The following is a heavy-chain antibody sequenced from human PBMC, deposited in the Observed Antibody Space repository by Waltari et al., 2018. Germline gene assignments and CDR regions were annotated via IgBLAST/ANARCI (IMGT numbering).Heavy chain of an antibody. CDR3: VRDHRHGFDV. V-gene: IGHV3-48*01. Sequence: EVQLIESGGNLIEPGGSLRLSCLASGFPLGTFNMNWFRQAPGKGLEWIAYITTTSRIISYADSVRGRFTISRDNAKDSLYLQMNSLRPEDTAVYHCVRDHRHGFDVWGQGTMVTVSS. CDR2: ITTTSRII. CDR1: GFPLGTFN. J-gene: IGHJ3*01.